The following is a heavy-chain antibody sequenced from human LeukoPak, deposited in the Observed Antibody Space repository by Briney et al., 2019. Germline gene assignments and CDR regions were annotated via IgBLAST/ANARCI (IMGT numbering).Heavy chain of an antibody. J-gene: IGHJ4*02. D-gene: IGHD4-17*01. CDR3: TTDPGRRITTVPY. Sequence: PGGSLRLSCAASGFAFSSFAMHWVRQGPGKGLEWVSLISYDGITEDYSDSVKGRFTISRDDSKNTLYLQMNSLKTEDTAVYYCTTDPGRRITTVPYWGQGTLVTVSS. CDR1: GFAFSSFA. CDR2: ISYDGITE. V-gene: IGHV3-30*04.